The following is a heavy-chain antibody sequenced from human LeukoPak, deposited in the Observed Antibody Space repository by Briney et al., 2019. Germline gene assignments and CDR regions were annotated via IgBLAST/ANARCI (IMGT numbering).Heavy chain of an antibody. CDR1: GFTFSSYS. CDR3: ARDGPQTYYYDSSGYDY. CDR2: ISSSSSTI. J-gene: IGHJ4*02. D-gene: IGHD3-22*01. V-gene: IGHV3-48*04. Sequence: PGGSLRLSCAASGFTFSSYSMNWVRQAPGKGLGWVSYISSSSSTIYYADSVKGRFTISRDNAKNSLYLQMNSLRAEDTAVYYCARDGPQTYYYDSSGYDYWGQGTLVTVSS.